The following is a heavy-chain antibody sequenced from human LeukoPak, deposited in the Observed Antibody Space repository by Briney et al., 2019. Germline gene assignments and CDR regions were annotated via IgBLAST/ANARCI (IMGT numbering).Heavy chain of an antibody. Sequence: PGGSLRLSCAASGFTFGTYSMNWVRQAPGKGLEWVSYISSSSNTIYYADSVKGRFTISRDNAKNSLYLQMNSLRDEDTAVYYCARDILTKQAYSGYDNWGQGTPVTVPS. CDR2: ISSSSNTI. J-gene: IGHJ4*02. D-gene: IGHD5-12*01. V-gene: IGHV3-48*02. CDR3: ARDILTKQAYSGYDN. CDR1: GFTFGTYS.